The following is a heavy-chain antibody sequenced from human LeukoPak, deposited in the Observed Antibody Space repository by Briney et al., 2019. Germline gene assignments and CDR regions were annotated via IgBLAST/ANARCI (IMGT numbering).Heavy chain of an antibody. V-gene: IGHV3-23*01. CDR2: ITDSGDNS. CDR3: AKGRLRYCSGGTCYPFDY. CDR1: GFTFSSYA. Sequence: GGSLRLFCAASGFTFSSYAMSWVRQAPGKGLEWVSAITDSGDNSVYADSVKGRFTMSRDNSKNTLYLQMNSLRPEDTAVYYCAKGRLRYCSGGTCYPFDYWGQGALVTVSS. D-gene: IGHD2-15*01. J-gene: IGHJ4*02.